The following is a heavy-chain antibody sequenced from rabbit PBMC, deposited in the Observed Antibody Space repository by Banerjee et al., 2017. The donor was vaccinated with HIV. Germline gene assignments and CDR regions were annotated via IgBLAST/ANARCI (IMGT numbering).Heavy chain of an antibody. V-gene: IGHV1S40*01. CDR2: IYAGSSGST. J-gene: IGHJ4*01. CDR3: ARDTAGYAAYGYAYYFNL. Sequence: QSLEESGGDLVKPGASLTLTCTASGFSFSNNYYMCWVRQAPGKGLEWIACIYAGSSGSTYYASWAKGRFTISKTSSTTVTLQMTSLTAADTATYFCARDTAGYAAYGYAYYFNLWGPGTLVTVS. CDR1: GFSFSNNYY. D-gene: IGHD6-1*01.